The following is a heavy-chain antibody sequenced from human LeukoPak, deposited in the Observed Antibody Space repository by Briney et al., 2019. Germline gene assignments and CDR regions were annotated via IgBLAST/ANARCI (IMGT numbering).Heavy chain of an antibody. J-gene: IGHJ4*02. CDR1: GFIFSSYT. V-gene: IGHV3-21*01. D-gene: IGHD2-2*01. CDR2: ISSSSGYI. Sequence: GGSLRLSCAASGFIFSSYTMNWVRQAPGKGLEWVSSISSSSGYIYYADSVKGRFTISRDNAKNSLYLQLNSLRAEDTAVYYCVNDCSSSSCYDYWGQGTLVTVSS. CDR3: VNDCSSSSCYDY.